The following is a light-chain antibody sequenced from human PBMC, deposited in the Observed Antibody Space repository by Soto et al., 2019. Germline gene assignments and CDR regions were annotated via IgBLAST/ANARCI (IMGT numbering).Light chain of an antibody. Sequence: QSVLTQPASVSGSPGQSITISCTGTSSDIGGYNYVSWYQQHPGKAPKLIIYDVSNRPSGISNRFSGSKSGNTASLTISGLQCGDGANYYCSSYTSTTPVLFGGGTKL. CDR3: SSYTSTTPVL. V-gene: IGLV2-14*03. CDR1: SSDIGGYNY. CDR2: DVS. J-gene: IGLJ3*02.